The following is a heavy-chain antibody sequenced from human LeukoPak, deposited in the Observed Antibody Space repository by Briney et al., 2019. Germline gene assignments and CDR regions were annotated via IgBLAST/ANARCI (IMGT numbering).Heavy chain of an antibody. D-gene: IGHD3-22*01. Sequence: GGSLRLSCAASGFTFSSYAMSWVRQAPGKGLEWVSTDSGSGGSTYYADSVKGRFTISRDNSKNTLYLQMNSLRAEDTAVYYCATVIAYYYDSSGYLDYWGQGTLVTVSS. CDR3: ATVIAYYYDSSGYLDY. CDR1: GFTFSSYA. J-gene: IGHJ4*02. V-gene: IGHV3-23*01. CDR2: DSGSGGST.